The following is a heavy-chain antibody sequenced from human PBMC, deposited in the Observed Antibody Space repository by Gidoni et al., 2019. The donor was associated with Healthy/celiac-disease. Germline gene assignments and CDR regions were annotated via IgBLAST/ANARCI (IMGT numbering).Heavy chain of an antibody. CDR3: ARGDGDFDY. Sequence: SWVRQAPGKGLEWVSVIYSGGSRYYADSVKGRFTISRDNSKNTLYLQMNSLRAEDTGVYYCARGDGDFDYWGQGTLVTVSS. D-gene: IGHD4-17*01. CDR2: IYSGGSR. J-gene: IGHJ4*02. V-gene: IGHV3-66*01.